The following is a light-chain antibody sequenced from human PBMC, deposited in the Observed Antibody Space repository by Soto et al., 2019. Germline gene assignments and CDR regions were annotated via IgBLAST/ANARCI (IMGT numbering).Light chain of an antibody. V-gene: IGKV1-27*01. CDR2: AAS. J-gene: IGKJ3*01. CDR3: QNYNSAPFT. Sequence: DIQMTQSPSSLSASVGDRVTITCRASQGISSSLAWYQQKPGKVPQLLIYAASTLQSGVPSRFSGGGSGTDFTPTISSLQPEDVGTYYCQNYNSAPFTFGPGTKVDIK. CDR1: QGISSS.